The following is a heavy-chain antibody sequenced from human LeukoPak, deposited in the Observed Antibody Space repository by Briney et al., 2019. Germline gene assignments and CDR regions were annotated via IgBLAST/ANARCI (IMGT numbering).Heavy chain of an antibody. Sequence: GGSLRLSCAASGFTFSSYSMNWVRQSPGKGLEWVSYISSGSSPIYYADSVKGRFTISRDNAKNTLYLQMNSLRAEDTAVYYCARTYRFKPDYYYYYMDVWGKGTTVTVSS. CDR2: ISSGSSPI. D-gene: IGHD2-2*01. V-gene: IGHV3-48*04. CDR3: ARTYRFKPDYYYYYMDV. J-gene: IGHJ6*03. CDR1: GFTFSSYS.